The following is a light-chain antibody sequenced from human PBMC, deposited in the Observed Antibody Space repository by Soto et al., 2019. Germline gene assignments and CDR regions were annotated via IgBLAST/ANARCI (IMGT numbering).Light chain of an antibody. CDR3: QQYGSSPFIT. Sequence: EIVLTQSPGTLSLSPGGRATLSCRASQSVSSSYLAWYQQKPGQAPRLLIYGASSRATGIPDRFSGSGSGTDFTLTISRLEPEDFAVYYCQQYGSSPFITFGQGTRLEIK. CDR2: GAS. CDR1: QSVSSSY. J-gene: IGKJ5*01. V-gene: IGKV3-20*01.